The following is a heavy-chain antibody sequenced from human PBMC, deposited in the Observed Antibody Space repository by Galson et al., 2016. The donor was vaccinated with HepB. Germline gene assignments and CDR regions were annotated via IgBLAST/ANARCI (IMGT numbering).Heavy chain of an antibody. CDR1: GGSIISYY. Sequence: ETLSLTCTVSGGSIISYYWSWIRQSPGKGLECTGYIYYSGSTNYNPSLNSRATMSVDTSKNQFSLKLSSVTAADTAVYYCARRAAAGNFDYWGQGTLVTVSS. J-gene: IGHJ4*02. CDR3: ARRAAAGNFDY. V-gene: IGHV4-59*12. CDR2: IYYSGST. D-gene: IGHD6-13*01.